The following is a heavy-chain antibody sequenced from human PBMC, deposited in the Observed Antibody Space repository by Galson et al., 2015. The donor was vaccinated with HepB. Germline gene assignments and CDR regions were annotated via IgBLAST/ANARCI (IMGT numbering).Heavy chain of an antibody. CDR3: ARETGENWSGYYPDY. J-gene: IGHJ4*02. CDR1: GFTVSSNY. D-gene: IGHD3-3*01. V-gene: IGHV3-66*01. CDR2: IYSGGST. Sequence: LRLSCAASGFTVSSNYMSWVRQAPGKGLEWVSVIYSGGSTYYADSVKGRFTISRGNSKNTLYLQMNSLRAEDTAVYYCARETGENWSGYYPDYWGQGTLVTVSS.